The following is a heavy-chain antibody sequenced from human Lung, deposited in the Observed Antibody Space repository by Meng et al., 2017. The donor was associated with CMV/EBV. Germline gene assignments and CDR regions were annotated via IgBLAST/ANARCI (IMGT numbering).Heavy chain of an antibody. CDR3: AKEPRSWYGGDGFDV. Sequence: SXAASGFIFGTFAMTWVRQAPGKGLEWVSSLSGSGGSTYYADSVKGRFIISGDSPKNTVFLQMNSLRAEDTAVYYCAKEPRSWYGGDGFDVWGHGTXVTVAS. J-gene: IGHJ3*01. V-gene: IGHV3-23*01. D-gene: IGHD6-13*01. CDR1: GFIFGTFA. CDR2: LSGSGGST.